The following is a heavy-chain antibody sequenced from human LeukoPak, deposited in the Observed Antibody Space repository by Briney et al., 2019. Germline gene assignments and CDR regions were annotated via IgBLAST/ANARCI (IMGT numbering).Heavy chain of an antibody. J-gene: IGHJ4*02. CDR3: ARDRLRLGELPILNKKNNYFDY. Sequence: GGSLRLSCAASGFIFSSYSMNWVRQAPGKGLEWVSYISTTSSTIYYADSVKGRFTISRDNAKNSLYLQMNSLRAEDTAVYYCARDRLRLGELPILNKKNNYFDYWGQGTLVTVSS. CDR1: GFIFSSYS. V-gene: IGHV3-48*01. CDR2: ISTTSSTI. D-gene: IGHD3-16*01.